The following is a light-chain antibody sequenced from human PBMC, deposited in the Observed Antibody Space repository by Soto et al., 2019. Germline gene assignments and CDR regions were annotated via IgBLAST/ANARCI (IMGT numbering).Light chain of an antibody. CDR1: TCDVGAYNY. CDR3: SSFTSSSTWV. Sequence: QSALTQPASVSGSPGQSITISCTGTTCDVGAYNYVSWYQQDPGKAPKLMIYEVSHRPSGVSNRFSGSKSGNTASLTISGLQAEDEADYYCSSFTSSSTWVFGGGTKLTVL. CDR2: EVS. J-gene: IGLJ3*02. V-gene: IGLV2-14*01.